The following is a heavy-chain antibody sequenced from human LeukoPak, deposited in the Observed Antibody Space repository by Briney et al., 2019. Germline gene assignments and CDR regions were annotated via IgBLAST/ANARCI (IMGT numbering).Heavy chain of an antibody. CDR2: IWYDGSNK. CDR1: GFTFSSYG. J-gene: IGHJ4*02. D-gene: IGHD1-26*01. CDR3: ARDVSGSHDY. V-gene: IGHV3-33*01. Sequence: GGSLRLSCAASGFTFSSYGMPWGRQAPGKGLEWVAVIWYDGSNKYYADSVKGRFTISRDNSKNPLYLQMNSLRAEDTAVYYCARDVSGSHDYWGQGTLVTVSS.